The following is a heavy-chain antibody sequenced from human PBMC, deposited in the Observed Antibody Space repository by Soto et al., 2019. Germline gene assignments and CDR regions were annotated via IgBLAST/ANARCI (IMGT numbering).Heavy chain of an antibody. CDR3: ARDTYCSSTSCYPSYYYYGMDV. J-gene: IGHJ6*02. CDR2: IIPIFGTA. V-gene: IGHV1-69*13. CDR1: GGTFSSYA. D-gene: IGHD2-2*01. Sequence: ASVKVSCKASGGTFSSYAISWVRQAPGQGLEWMGGIIPIFGTANYAQKFQGRVTITADESTSTAYMELSSLRSEDTAVYYCARDTYCSSTSCYPSYYYYGMDVWGQGTTVTVSS.